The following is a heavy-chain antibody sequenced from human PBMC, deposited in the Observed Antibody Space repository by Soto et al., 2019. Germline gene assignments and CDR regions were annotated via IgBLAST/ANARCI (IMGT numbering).Heavy chain of an antibody. CDR1: GDSISNSRFY. D-gene: IGHD6-13*01. Sequence: PSETLSLTCSVSGDSISNSRFYWAWIRQPPGEGLEWIGSIYHTGNAYYNPSLKSRVTISVDRSKNQFSLKLSSVTAADTAVYYCARQVEYSSSWVDYWGQGTLVTVSS. CDR3: ARQVEYSSSWVDY. V-gene: IGHV4-39*07. CDR2: IYHTGNA. J-gene: IGHJ4*02.